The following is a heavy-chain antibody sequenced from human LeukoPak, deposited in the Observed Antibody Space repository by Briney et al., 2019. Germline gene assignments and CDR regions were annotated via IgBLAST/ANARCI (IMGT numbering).Heavy chain of an antibody. J-gene: IGHJ6*02. CDR3: ARAPGTSMDV. D-gene: IGHD1-26*01. CDR1: GFTVSSFY. V-gene: IGHV3-66*01. Sequence: GGSLRLSCAASGFTVSSFYMNWVRHAPGTGLEMVSVIYTGGTTSYADSVKGRFTISRDNSQNTLYLQMNSLRAEDTAVYYCARAPGTSMDVWGQGTTVTVSS. CDR2: IYTGGTT.